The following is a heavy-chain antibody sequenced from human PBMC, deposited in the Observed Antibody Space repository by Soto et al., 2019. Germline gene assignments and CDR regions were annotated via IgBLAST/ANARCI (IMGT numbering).Heavy chain of an antibody. CDR2: ISYDGSNK. Sequence: GGSLRLSCAASGFTFSSYAMHWVRQAPGKGLEWVAVISYDGSNKYYADSVKGRFTISRDNSKNTLYLQMNSLRAEDTAVYYCARARVRFLEWLPMDVWGQGTTVTVSS. D-gene: IGHD3-3*01. J-gene: IGHJ6*02. CDR1: GFTFSSYA. CDR3: ARARVRFLEWLPMDV. V-gene: IGHV3-30-3*01.